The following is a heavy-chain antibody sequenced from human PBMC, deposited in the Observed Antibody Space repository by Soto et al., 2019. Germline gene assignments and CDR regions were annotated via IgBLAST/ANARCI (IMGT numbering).Heavy chain of an antibody. J-gene: IGHJ4*02. CDR3: ARPRGYYDSSGYYRLGYFDY. D-gene: IGHD3-22*01. CDR1: GGTFSSYA. CDR2: IIPIFGTA. Sequence: QVQLVQSGAEVKKPGSSVKVSCKASGGTFSSYAISWVRRAPGQGLEWMGGIIPIFGTANYAQKFQGRVTITADKSTSTAYMELSSLRSEDTAVYYCARPRGYYDSSGYYRLGYFDYWGQGTLVTVSS. V-gene: IGHV1-69*06.